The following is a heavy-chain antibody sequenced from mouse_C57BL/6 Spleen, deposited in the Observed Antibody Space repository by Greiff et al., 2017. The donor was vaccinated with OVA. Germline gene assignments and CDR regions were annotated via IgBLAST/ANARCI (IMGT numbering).Heavy chain of an antibody. CDR2: IHPNSGST. CDR1: GYTFTSYW. CDR3: ARRNDGYYGPFAY. D-gene: IGHD2-3*01. Sequence: VQLQQSGAELVKPGASVKLSCKASGYTFTSYWMHWVKQRPGQGLEWIGMIHPNSGSTNYNEKFKSKATLTVDKSSSTAYMQLSSLTSEDSAVYYCARRNDGYYGPFAYWGQGTLVTVSA. V-gene: IGHV1-64*01. J-gene: IGHJ3*01.